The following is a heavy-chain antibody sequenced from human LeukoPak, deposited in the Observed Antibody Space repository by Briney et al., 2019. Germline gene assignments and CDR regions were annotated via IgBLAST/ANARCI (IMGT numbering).Heavy chain of an antibody. Sequence: PGRSLRLSCAASGFTFSSYAMHWVRQAPGKGLEWVAVISYDGSNKYYADSVKGRFTISRDNSKNTLYLQMNSLRAEDTAVYYCARAGGSYLNYFDYWGQGTLVTVSS. J-gene: IGHJ4*02. V-gene: IGHV3-30-3*01. CDR1: GFTFSSYA. CDR3: ARAGGSYLNYFDY. D-gene: IGHD1-26*01. CDR2: ISYDGSNK.